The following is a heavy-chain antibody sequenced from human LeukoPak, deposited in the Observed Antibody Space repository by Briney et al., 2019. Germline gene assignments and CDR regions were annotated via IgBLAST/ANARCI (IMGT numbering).Heavy chain of an antibody. Sequence: PSETLSLTCTVSGGSISSYYWSWIRQPPGKGLGWFGFTYYSGSTNYNPSLKSRVTISVDTSKNQFSLKLSSVTAADTAVYYCAGTYCGGDCYPARFDYWGQGTLVTVSS. CDR1: GGSISSYY. CDR2: TYYSGST. J-gene: IGHJ4*02. CDR3: AGTYCGGDCYPARFDY. D-gene: IGHD2-21*02. V-gene: IGHV4-59*01.